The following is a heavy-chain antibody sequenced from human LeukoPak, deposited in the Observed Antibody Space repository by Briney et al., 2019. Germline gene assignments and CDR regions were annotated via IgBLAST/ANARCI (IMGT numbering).Heavy chain of an antibody. CDR1: GFVFSAYW. J-gene: IGHJ4*02. CDR2: INLSGSAQ. Sequence: GGSLRLSCSASGFVFSAYWMNWVRQAPGKGPEWVANINLSGSAQYYVDSVKGRCTISRDNAKSSLYLQMNSLRVEDTAVYYCAAWGLHNYWGQGTLVTVSS. V-gene: IGHV3-7*01. D-gene: IGHD7-27*01. CDR3: AAWGLHNY.